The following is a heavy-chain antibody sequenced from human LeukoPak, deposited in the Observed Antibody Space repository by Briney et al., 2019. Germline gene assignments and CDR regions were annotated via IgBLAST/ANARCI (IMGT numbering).Heavy chain of an antibody. D-gene: IGHD4-23*01. CDR1: GFTVSNNR. V-gene: IGHV3-53*01. CDR2: TYSDGST. CDR3: AREKGTDYGGNSERLQH. Sequence: GGSLRLSCAASGFTVSNNRMGWVRQAPGKGLEWVSITYSDGSTYYADSVRGRFTISRDDSKNTLYLQMNSLRAEDTAVYYCAREKGTDYGGNSERLQHWGQGTLVTVSS. J-gene: IGHJ1*01.